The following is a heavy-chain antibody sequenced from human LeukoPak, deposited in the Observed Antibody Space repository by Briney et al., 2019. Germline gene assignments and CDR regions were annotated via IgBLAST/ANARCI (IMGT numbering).Heavy chain of an antibody. J-gene: IGHJ4*02. V-gene: IGHV3-21*01. CDR1: GFTFSSSD. CDR2: ISSSSSLI. D-gene: IGHD6-13*01. Sequence: GGSLRLSCAASGFTFSSSDMDWVRQAPGKGLEWVASISSSSSLIYYTDSVKGRFTISRDNAKNLLYLQMNSLRAEDTAVYFCAKEGRSTTPEYWGQGTLVTISS. CDR3: AKEGRSTTPEY.